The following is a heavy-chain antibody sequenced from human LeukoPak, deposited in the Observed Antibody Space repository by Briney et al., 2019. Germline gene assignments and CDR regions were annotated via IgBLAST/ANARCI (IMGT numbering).Heavy chain of an antibody. J-gene: IGHJ6*03. CDR2: ISWNSGSI. CDR1: GLTFDDYA. Sequence: PGRSLRLSCAASGLTFDDYAMHWVRQAPGKGLEWFSGISWNSGSIGYADSVKGRFTISRDNAKNFLYLKMNNVTVEDTALYNCVRDVEYSNIYYCYYMDVWGKGTTVTVAS. D-gene: IGHD6-6*01. CDR3: VRDVEYSNIYYCYYMDV. V-gene: IGHV3-9*01.